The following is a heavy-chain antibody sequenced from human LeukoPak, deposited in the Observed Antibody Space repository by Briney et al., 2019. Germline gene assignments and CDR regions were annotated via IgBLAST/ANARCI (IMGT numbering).Heavy chain of an antibody. V-gene: IGHV1-8*01. J-gene: IGHJ3*02. CDR1: GYTFTSYD. Sequence: GASVKVSCKASGYTFTSYDINWVRQATGQGLEWMGWMNPNSSNTGYAQKFQGRVTMTRNTSISTAYMELSSLRSEDTAVYYCARIGRDSDAFDIWGQGTMVTVSS. D-gene: IGHD5-24*01. CDR3: ARIGRDSDAFDI. CDR2: MNPNSSNT.